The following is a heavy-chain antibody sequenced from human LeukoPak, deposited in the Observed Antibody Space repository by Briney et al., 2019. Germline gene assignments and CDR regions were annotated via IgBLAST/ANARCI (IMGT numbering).Heavy chain of an antibody. D-gene: IGHD2-8*01. Sequence: ASVNVSCKASGGTFSSYAISWVRQAPGQGLEWMGGIIPIFGTANYAQKFQGRVTITADESTSTAYMELSSLRSEDTAVYYCARRALGHCTNGVCYNSYYYYMDVWGKGTTVTVSS. CDR3: ARRALGHCTNGVCYNSYYYYMDV. CDR1: GGTFSSYA. V-gene: IGHV1-69*13. CDR2: IIPIFGTA. J-gene: IGHJ6*03.